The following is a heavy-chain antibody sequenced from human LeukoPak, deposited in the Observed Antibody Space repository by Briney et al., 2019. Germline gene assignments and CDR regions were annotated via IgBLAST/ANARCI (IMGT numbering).Heavy chain of an antibody. V-gene: IGHV4-38-2*02. D-gene: IGHD1-26*01. CDR1: GYSLSSGYY. CDR2: IYHSGST. CDR3: ASSSGSYSFDY. J-gene: IGHJ4*02. Sequence: SETLSLTCTVSGYSLSSGYYWGWIRQPPGKGLEWIGSIYHSGSTYYTPSLKSRVPISVDTSKNQFSLKLSSVTAADTAVYYCASSSGSYSFDYWGQGTLVTVSS.